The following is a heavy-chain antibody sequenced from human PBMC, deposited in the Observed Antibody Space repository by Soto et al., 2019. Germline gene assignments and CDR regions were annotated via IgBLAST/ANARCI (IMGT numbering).Heavy chain of an antibody. CDR1: GYTFTGYY. V-gene: IGHV1-2*04. CDR3: ARGSYYGSGPPGDV. D-gene: IGHD3-10*01. CDR2: INPNSGGT. Sequence: ASVKVSCKASGYTFTGYYMHWVRQAPGQGLEWMGWINPNSGGTSYAQKFQGWVTMTRDTSISTAYMELSRLRSDDTAVYYCARGSYYGSGPPGDVWGQGTTVTVSS. J-gene: IGHJ6*02.